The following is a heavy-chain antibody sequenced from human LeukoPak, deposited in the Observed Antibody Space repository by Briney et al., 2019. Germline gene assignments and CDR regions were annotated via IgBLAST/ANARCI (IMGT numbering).Heavy chain of an antibody. V-gene: IGHV4-61*01. J-gene: IGHJ6*04. CDR3: ARGGSSWYYYYYGMDV. CDR2: IYYSGST. D-gene: IGHD6-13*01. CDR1: GGSVSSGSYY. Sequence: SETLSLTCTVSGGSVSSGSYYWSWIRQPPGKGLEWIGYIYYSGSTNYNPSLKSRVTISVDTSKNQFSLKLSPVTAADTAVYYCARGGSSWYYYYYGMDVWGKGTTVTVSS.